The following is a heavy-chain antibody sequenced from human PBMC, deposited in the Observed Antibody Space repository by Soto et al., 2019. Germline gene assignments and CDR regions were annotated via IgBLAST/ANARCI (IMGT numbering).Heavy chain of an antibody. CDR1: GFSITSPVMS. V-gene: IGHV2-70*13. CDR3: ARSIRGPRKFNGMDV. J-gene: IGHJ6*02. CDR2: IERDDDDK. D-gene: IGHD1-20*01. Sequence: PTLVNPTETLTLTCTFSGFSITSPVMSVSWIRQPPGRALEWLALIERDDDDKYYSTSLKTRLTISKDTRKNQVVLTMANMDPADTATYYCARSIRGPRKFNGMDVWGQGTTVTVSS.